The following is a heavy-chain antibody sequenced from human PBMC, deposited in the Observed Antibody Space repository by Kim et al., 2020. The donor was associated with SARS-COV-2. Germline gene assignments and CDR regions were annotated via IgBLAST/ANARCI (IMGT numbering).Heavy chain of an antibody. V-gene: IGHV5-51*01. CDR2: IYPGDSDT. CDR1: GYTFTSYW. Sequence: GESLKISCEGSGYTFTSYWIGWVRQMPGKGLEWMGIIYPGDSDTAYSPSFQGQVSISVDRSFSTVYLQWSSLKASDTAMYYCARHYLYGMDVWGQGTTVTVSS. CDR3: ARHYLYGMDV. J-gene: IGHJ6*02.